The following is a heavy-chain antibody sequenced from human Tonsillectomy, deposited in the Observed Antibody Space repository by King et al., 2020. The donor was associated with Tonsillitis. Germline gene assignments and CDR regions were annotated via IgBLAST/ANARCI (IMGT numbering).Heavy chain of an antibody. J-gene: IGHJ4*02. V-gene: IGHV3-48*03. CDR3: AGGSYFKIDY. CDR1: GFTFSSYE. CDR2: ISSSGNTI. Sequence: VQLVESGGGLVQPGGSLRLSCAASGFTFSSYEMNWVRQAPGKGLEVVSDISSSGNTIYYAASVKGRFTISRDNAKNSLYLQMNSLRVEDTALYYCAGGSYFKIDYWGQGTLVTVSS. D-gene: IGHD1-26*01.